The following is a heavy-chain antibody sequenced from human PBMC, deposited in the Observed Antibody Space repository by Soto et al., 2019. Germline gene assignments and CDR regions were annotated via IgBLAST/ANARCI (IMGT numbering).Heavy chain of an antibody. Sequence: PGESLRVSCKGSGYSFTSYWIGWVRQMPGKGLEWMGIIYPGDSDTRYSPSFQGQVTISADKSISTAYLQWSSLKASDTAMYYCARTVVPAAMNAFDIWGQGTMVTVSS. D-gene: IGHD2-2*01. V-gene: IGHV5-51*01. CDR1: GYSFTSYW. CDR3: ARTVVPAAMNAFDI. J-gene: IGHJ3*02. CDR2: IYPGDSDT.